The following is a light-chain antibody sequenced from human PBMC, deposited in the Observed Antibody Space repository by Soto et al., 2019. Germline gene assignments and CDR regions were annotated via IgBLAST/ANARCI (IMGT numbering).Light chain of an antibody. J-gene: IGLJ3*02. CDR2: EVS. CDR3: SSYAGSNNLV. CDR1: SSDVGGYNY. V-gene: IGLV2-8*01. Sequence: QSALTQPPSASGSPGQSVTISCYGTSSDVGGYNYVSWYQQHPGKAPKLMIYEVSKRTSGVPDRFSGSKSGNTASLTISGLQAEDEADYYCSSYAGSNNLVFGGGTKVTVL.